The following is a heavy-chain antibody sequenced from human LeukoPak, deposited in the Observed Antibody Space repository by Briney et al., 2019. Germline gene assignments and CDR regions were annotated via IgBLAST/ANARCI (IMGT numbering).Heavy chain of an antibody. CDR3: ARVPEIVVVVAATVGGAFDI. CDR1: GFTFDDYG. Sequence: GGSLRLSCAASGFTFDDYGMSWVRQAPGKGLEWVSGINWNGGSTGYADSVKGRFTISRDNAKNSLYLQMNSLRAEDTALYYCARVPEIVVVVAATVGGAFDIWGQGTMVTVSS. D-gene: IGHD2-15*01. CDR2: INWNGGST. V-gene: IGHV3-20*04. J-gene: IGHJ3*02.